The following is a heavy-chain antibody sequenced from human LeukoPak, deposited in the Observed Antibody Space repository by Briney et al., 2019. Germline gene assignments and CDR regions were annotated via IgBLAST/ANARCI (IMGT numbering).Heavy chain of an antibody. J-gene: IGHJ4*02. CDR3: ATQRRCSGGSCYAFDY. V-gene: IGHV1-69*05. Sequence: ASVKVSCKASGGTFSSYAISWVRQAPGQGLEWMGRITPIFGTANYAQKFQGRVTITTDESTSTAYMELSSLRSEDTAVYYCATQRRCSGGSCYAFDYWGQGTLVTVSS. CDR2: ITPIFGTA. CDR1: GGTFSSYA. D-gene: IGHD2-15*01.